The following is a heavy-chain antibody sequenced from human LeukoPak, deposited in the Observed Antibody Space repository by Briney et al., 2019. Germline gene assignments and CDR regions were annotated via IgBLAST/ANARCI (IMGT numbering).Heavy chain of an antibody. D-gene: IGHD4-17*01. CDR1: GFTFSNYW. Sequence: PGGSLRLSCAASGFTFSNYWMHWVRQAPGKGLVRVSRINSDGSSTTSADSVKGRFTISRDNAKNTLYLQMNSLRAEDTAVYYCATGGATVIDYWGQGTLVTVSS. V-gene: IGHV3-74*01. CDR3: ATGGATVIDY. CDR2: INSDGSST. J-gene: IGHJ4*02.